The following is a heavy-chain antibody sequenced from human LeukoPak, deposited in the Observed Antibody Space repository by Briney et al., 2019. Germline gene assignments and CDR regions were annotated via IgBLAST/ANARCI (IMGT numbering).Heavy chain of an antibody. Sequence: GASVTVSCKASGGTFSSYAISWVRQAPGQGLEWMGGIIPIFGTANYAQKFQGRVTITADESTSTAYMELSSLRSEDTAVYYCARGLIAGMVITTELGYYGMDVWGQGTTVTVSS. J-gene: IGHJ6*02. V-gene: IGHV1-69*13. CDR3: ARGLIAGMVITTELGYYGMDV. CDR1: GGTFSSYA. D-gene: IGHD3-22*01. CDR2: IIPIFGTA.